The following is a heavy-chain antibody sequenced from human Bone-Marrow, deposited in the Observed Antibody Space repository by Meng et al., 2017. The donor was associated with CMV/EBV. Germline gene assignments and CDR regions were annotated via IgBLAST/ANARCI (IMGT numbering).Heavy chain of an antibody. D-gene: IGHD3-3*02. CDR3: ARDRANVYSSFFRPYYYYGMDV. CDR2: ISAYNGNT. Sequence: ASVTVSCKASGYTFTSYGISWVRQAPGQGLEWMGWISAYNGNTNYAQKLQGRVTMTTDTSTSTAYMELRSLRSDDTAVYYCARDRANVYSSFFRPYYYYGMDVWGQGTTVTVSS. CDR1: GYTFTSYG. V-gene: IGHV1-18*01. J-gene: IGHJ6*02.